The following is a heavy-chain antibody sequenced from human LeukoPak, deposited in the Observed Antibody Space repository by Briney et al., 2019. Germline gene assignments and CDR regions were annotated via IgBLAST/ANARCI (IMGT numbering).Heavy chain of an antibody. CDR2: IYPDDSDT. CDR1: GYSFSTYW. V-gene: IGHV5-51*01. Sequence: GESLKISCQGSGYSFSTYWIGWVRQLPGEGLEWMGVIYPDDSDTRYSPSFQGQVTISADRSIRTAYLQWTSLKASDTAMYYCARQRGSSWTINWLDPWGQGTLVTVSS. CDR3: ARQRGSSWTINWLDP. D-gene: IGHD3-16*01. J-gene: IGHJ5*02.